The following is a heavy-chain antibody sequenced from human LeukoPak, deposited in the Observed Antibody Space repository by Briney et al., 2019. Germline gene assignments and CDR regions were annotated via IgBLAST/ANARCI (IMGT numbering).Heavy chain of an antibody. CDR1: GFTFSSYA. CDR3: AKGSYYDSSGSFYFDY. D-gene: IGHD3-22*01. V-gene: IGHV3-23*01. J-gene: IGHJ4*02. CDR2: ISGSGDNT. Sequence: GGSLRLSCAASGFTFSSYAMSWVRQAPGKGLEWVSGISGSGDNTYYADSVEGRFTISRDNSKNTLYVQVNSLGTEDTAAYYCAKGSYYDSSGSFYFDYWAREPWSPSPQ.